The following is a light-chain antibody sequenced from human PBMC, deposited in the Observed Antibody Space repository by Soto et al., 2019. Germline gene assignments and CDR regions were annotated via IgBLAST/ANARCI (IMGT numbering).Light chain of an antibody. V-gene: IGKV3-20*01. J-gene: IGKJ4*01. CDR3: EYYCTSST. CDR1: QSISNNH. Sequence: EIVLTHSPGTLSLSPGERVTLSCRASQSISNNHLAWYQQKPGQAPRLLIHGTSNRATGIPDRFSGSGSGTYFTLRFTRLEPEDFAVYYCEYYCTSSTLGGGTQVDIK. CDR2: GTS.